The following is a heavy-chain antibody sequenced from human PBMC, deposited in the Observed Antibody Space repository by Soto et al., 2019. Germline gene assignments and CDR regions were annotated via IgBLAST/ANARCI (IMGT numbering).Heavy chain of an antibody. CDR1: GFTFSSYG. V-gene: IGHV3-30*03. CDR2: ISYNGSNK. CDR3: TLTGTTG. Sequence: GGSLRLSCAASGFTFSSYGMHWVRQAPGKGLKWVAVISYNGSNKYYADSVKGRFTISRDNAKNTLYLQMNSLRAEDTAVYYCTLTGTTGWGQGNLVTVSS. J-gene: IGHJ4*02. D-gene: IGHD1-7*01.